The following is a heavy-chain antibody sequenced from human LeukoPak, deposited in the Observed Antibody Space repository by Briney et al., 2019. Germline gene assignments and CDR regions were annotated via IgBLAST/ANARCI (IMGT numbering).Heavy chain of an antibody. CDR3: ATVVVPAADTTWGDY. D-gene: IGHD2-2*01. CDR2: ISSSGSTI. V-gene: IGHV3-48*03. J-gene: IGHJ4*02. Sequence: GGSLRLSCAASGFTFSSYEMNWVRQAPGKGLEWVSYISSSGSTIYYADSVKGRFTISRDNAKNSLYLQMNSLRAEDTAVYYCATVVVPAADTTWGDYWGQGTLVTVSS. CDR1: GFTFSSYE.